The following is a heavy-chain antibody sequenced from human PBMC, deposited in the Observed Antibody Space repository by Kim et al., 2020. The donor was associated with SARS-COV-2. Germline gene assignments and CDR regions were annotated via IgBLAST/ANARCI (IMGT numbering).Heavy chain of an antibody. Sequence: GGSLRLSCAASGFTVSSNYMSWVRQAPGKGLEWVSAIYSGGSTYYADSVKGRFTISRDNSKNTTHLQMNSLRPEDTAVDYCAGDITMVRGGYDGFDIWGQGTMVTVSS. J-gene: IGHJ3*02. CDR1: GFTVSSNY. CDR3: AGDITMVRGGYDGFDI. D-gene: IGHD3-10*01. V-gene: IGHV3-53*01. CDR2: IYSGGST.